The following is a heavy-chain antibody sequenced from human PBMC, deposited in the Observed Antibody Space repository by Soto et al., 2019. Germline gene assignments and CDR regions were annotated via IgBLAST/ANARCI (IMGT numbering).Heavy chain of an antibody. V-gene: IGHV3-33*01. CDR1: GFTFSSYG. D-gene: IGHD3-22*01. J-gene: IGHJ4*02. CDR3: AREDWFQVEYYYESSGYYHSDY. CDR2: IWYDGSNK. Sequence: PGGSLRLSCAASGFTFSSYGMHWVRQAPGKGLEWVAVIWYDGSNKYYADSVKGRFTISRDNSKNTLYLQMNSLRAEDTAVYYCAREDWFQVEYYYESSGYYHSDYWGPGTLV.